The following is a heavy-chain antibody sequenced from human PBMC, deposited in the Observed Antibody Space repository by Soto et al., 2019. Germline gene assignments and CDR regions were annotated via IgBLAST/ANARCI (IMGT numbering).Heavy chain of an antibody. CDR1: GYTFTGYY. CDR2: INPKTGDT. D-gene: IGHD6-6*01. J-gene: IGHJ4*02. CDR3: VTGDHLVR. V-gene: IGHV1-2*02. Sequence: QMQLVQSGAEARKPGASVKVSCKTSGYTFTGYYLNWVRQAPGRGLEWVGWINPKTGDTNNAQKFQGRVTMTTDTSISTGYMELSGLNSDGTAVYYCVTGDHLVRWGQGTRVTVSS.